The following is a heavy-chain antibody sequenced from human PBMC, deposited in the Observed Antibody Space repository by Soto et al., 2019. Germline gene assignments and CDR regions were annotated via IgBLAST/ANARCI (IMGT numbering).Heavy chain of an antibody. CDR2: SSATGAGT. D-gene: IGHD1-7*01. J-gene: IGHJ4*02. CDR1: GFTFSSYG. CDR3: AKDRRAGGNYGFYSDF. Sequence: EVQLLESGGGLVQPGGSLRLSCAASGFTFSSYGMTWVRQAPGKGLEWVSFSSATGAGTYYADSVKGRFTISRDNSNKTLYLQLTSLRADDTAVYYCAKDRRAGGNYGFYSDFWGQGALVSVSS. V-gene: IGHV3-23*01.